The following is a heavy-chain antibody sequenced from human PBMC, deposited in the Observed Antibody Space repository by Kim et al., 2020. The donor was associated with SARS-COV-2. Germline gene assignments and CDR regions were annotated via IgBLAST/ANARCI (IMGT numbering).Heavy chain of an antibody. V-gene: IGHV1-3*01. CDR3: ARGGDTCYSRCFDF. CDR2: INVGSVTT. J-gene: IGHJ4*02. Sequence: ASVKVSCKASGYTFTKYTIHWVRQAPGQRLESMGWINVGSVTTKYPEKFQGRVTITSDRAASTVYMDLSNLTSEDTAVYYCARGGDTCYSRCFDFWGQGTLVTVSS. D-gene: IGHD2-15*01. CDR1: GYTFTKYT.